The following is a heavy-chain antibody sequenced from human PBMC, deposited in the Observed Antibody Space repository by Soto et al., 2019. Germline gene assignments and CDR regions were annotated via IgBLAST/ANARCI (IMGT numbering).Heavy chain of an antibody. CDR3: ARDSNRYSGYGDFDY. J-gene: IGHJ4*02. V-gene: IGHV3-21*01. CDR2: ISSSSSYI. CDR1: GFTFSSYS. D-gene: IGHD5-12*01. Sequence: GGSLRLSCAASGFTFSSYSMNWVRQAPGKGLEWVSSISSSSSYIYYADSVKGRFTISRDNAKNSLYLQMNSLKAEDTAVYYCARDSNRYSGYGDFDYWGQGTLVTVSS.